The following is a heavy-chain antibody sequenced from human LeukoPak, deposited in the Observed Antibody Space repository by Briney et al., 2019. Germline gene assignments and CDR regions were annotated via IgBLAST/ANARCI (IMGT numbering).Heavy chain of an antibody. CDR3: ARERLRWPKIDY. Sequence: TSETLSLTCTVSGDSISSSSYYWGWIRQPPGKGLEWIGSIYYSVTTYYNPSLKSRVTISVDTSKNQFSLKLSSVTAADTAVYYCARERLRWPKIDYWGQGTLVTVSS. J-gene: IGHJ4*02. CDR1: GDSISSSSYY. CDR2: IYYSVTT. D-gene: IGHD4-23*01. V-gene: IGHV4-39*07.